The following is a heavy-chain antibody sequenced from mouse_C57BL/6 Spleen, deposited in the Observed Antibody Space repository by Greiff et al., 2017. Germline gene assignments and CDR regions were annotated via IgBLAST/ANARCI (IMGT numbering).Heavy chain of an antibody. J-gene: IGHJ4*01. D-gene: IGHD2-3*01. CDR1: GFTFSSYA. CDR3: ARALYDGYYYYYAMDY. CDR2: ISDGGSYT. V-gene: IGHV5-4*03. Sequence: EVKVVESGGGLVKPGGSLKLSCAASGFTFSSYAMSWVRQTPEKRLEWVATISDGGSYTYYPDNVKGRFTISRDNAKNNLYLQMSHLKSEDTAMYYCARALYDGYYYYYAMDYWGQGTSVTVSS.